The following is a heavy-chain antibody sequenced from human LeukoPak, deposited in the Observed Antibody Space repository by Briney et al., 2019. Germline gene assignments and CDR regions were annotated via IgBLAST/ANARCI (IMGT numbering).Heavy chain of an antibody. V-gene: IGHV4-31*03. CDR1: GGSISSGDYY. D-gene: IGHD6-6*01. CDR3: AREVGIAARPFDY. J-gene: IGHJ4*02. CDR2: IYYSGST. Sequence: SQTLSLTCTVSGGSISSGDYYWTWIRQHPGKGLEWIGYIYYSGSTYYKSSLKSRVTISVDTSKNQFSLKLSSVTAADTAVYYCAREVGIAARPFDYWGQGTLVTVSS.